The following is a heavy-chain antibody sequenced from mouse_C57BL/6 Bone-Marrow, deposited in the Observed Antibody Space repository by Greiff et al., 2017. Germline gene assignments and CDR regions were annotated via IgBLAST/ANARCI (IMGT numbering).Heavy chain of an antibody. CDR2: IHPNSGST. J-gene: IGHJ1*03. Sequence: QVQLQQPGAELVKPGASVKLSCKASGYTFTSYWMHWVKQRPGQGLEWIGMIHPNSGSTNYNEKFKSKATLTVDKSSSTAYMQLSSLTSEDSAVYYCARSGIYYYGSWRYFDVWGTGTTVTVSS. CDR1: GYTFTSYW. V-gene: IGHV1-64*01. CDR3: ARSGIYYYGSWRYFDV. D-gene: IGHD1-1*01.